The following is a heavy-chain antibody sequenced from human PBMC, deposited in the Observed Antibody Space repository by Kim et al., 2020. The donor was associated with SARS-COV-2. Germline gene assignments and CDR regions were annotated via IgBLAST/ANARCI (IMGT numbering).Heavy chain of an antibody. V-gene: IGHV1-69*01. CDR3: AREFTVRGRGNWFDP. Sequence: QKFQGRGTITADESTSTAYMELSSLRSEDTAVYYCAREFTVRGRGNWFDPWGQGTLVTVSS. J-gene: IGHJ5*02. D-gene: IGHD4-4*01.